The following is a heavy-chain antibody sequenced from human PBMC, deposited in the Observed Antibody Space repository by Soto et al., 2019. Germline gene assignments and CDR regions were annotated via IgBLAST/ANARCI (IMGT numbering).Heavy chain of an antibody. J-gene: IGHJ3*02. D-gene: IGHD6-19*01. CDR1: GYTFTSYY. CDR2: INPSDGST. Sequence: QVQLVQSGAEVKKPGASVKVSCKASGYTFTSYYMHWVRQAPGQGLEWMGIINPSDGSTSYAQKFPGRVTMTRDTSTSTVYMELSSLRSEDTAVYYCARGTVAGTSDDAFDIWGQGTMVTVSS. CDR3: ARGTVAGTSDDAFDI. V-gene: IGHV1-46*03.